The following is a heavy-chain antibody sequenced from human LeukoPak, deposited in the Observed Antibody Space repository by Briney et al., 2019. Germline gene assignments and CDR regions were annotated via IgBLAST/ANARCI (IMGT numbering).Heavy chain of an antibody. J-gene: IGHJ4*02. V-gene: IGHV3-21*04. CDR2: ISSSSSYI. Sequence: GGSLRLSCAASGFTFSSYSMNWVRQAPGKGLEWVSSISSSSSYIYYADSVKGRFTISRDNSKNTLYLQMNSLRAEDTAVYYCAKDEVGGHFEYWGQGTLVTVSS. D-gene: IGHD1-26*01. CDR3: AKDEVGGHFEY. CDR1: GFTFSSYS.